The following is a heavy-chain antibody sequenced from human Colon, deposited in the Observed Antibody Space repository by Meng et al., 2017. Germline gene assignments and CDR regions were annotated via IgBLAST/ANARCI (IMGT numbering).Heavy chain of an antibody. J-gene: IGHJ4*02. CDR3: ARYCASTNCYTGFDF. CDR2: IYYSGNT. CDR1: GGSISSGGYY. V-gene: IGHV4-31*03. D-gene: IGHD2-2*02. Sequence: LKLQEAGPVLAKTSQTLSLTFTVSGGSISSGGYYWSWIRQHPGKGLEWIGYIYYSGNTYYNPSLKSRVTISVDTSKNQFSLKLSSVTAADTAVYYCARYCASTNCYTGFDFWGQGTLVTVSS.